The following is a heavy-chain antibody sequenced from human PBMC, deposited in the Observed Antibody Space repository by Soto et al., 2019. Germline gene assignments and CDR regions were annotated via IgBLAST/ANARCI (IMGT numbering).Heavy chain of an antibody. CDR1: GGSISDNW. Sequence: SETLSLTCAVSGGSISDNWWSWVRQPPGKGLEWIGEIYHTGTTHYNPSLWSRVTISIDKSKNQFSLKLSSVTAADTAVYYCASWQDWGQGTLVTVSS. V-gene: IGHV4-4*02. CDR3: ASWQD. CDR2: IYHTGTT. J-gene: IGHJ4*02.